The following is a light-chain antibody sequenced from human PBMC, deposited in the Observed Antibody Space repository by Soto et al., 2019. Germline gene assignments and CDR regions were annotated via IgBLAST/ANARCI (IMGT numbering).Light chain of an antibody. Sequence: DIVLTQSPGTLTLSPGERATISCRASQSISNYLAWFQQKPGKAPRLLIYDASKRATGVPARFSGSGSGTAFIITIISLVPEDFVVYYCQQRSNWPPLTFGGGTKVEIK. CDR3: QQRSNWPPLT. V-gene: IGKV3-11*01. CDR1: QSISNY. CDR2: DAS. J-gene: IGKJ4*02.